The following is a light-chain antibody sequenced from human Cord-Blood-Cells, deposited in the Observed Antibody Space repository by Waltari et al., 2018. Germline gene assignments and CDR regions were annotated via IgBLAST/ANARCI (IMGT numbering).Light chain of an antibody. Sequence: QSVLTQPPSVPGAPGQRVTISCPGSSSNIGAGYDAHLYQQLPGTAPKLLSYGNSNRPSGVPDRFSGSKSGTSASLAITGLQAEDEADYYCQSYDSSLSGSVFGGGTKLTVL. J-gene: IGLJ2*01. V-gene: IGLV1-40*01. CDR2: GNS. CDR3: QSYDSSLSGSV. CDR1: SSNIGAGYD.